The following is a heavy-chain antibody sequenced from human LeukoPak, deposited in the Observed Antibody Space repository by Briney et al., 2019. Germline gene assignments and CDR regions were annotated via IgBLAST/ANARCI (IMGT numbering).Heavy chain of an antibody. Sequence: PSETLSLTCTVPGGSIRSSPHYWGWIRQPPGKGLEWIGSISYSGSTYYNPSLKSRVTISVDTSKNQFSLKLTSVTAADTAVYYCARHTYSGYDLAYWGQGTLVTVSS. J-gene: IGHJ4*02. V-gene: IGHV4-39*01. D-gene: IGHD5-12*01. CDR3: ARHTYSGYDLAY. CDR1: GGSIRSSPHY. CDR2: ISYSGST.